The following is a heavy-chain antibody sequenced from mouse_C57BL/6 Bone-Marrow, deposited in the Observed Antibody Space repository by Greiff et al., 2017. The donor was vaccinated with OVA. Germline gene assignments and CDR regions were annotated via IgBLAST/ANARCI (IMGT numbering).Heavy chain of an antibody. CDR1: GYSITSGYD. CDR2: ISYSGST. CDR3: ARGGGGSYAMDY. V-gene: IGHV3-1*01. J-gene: IGHJ4*01. Sequence: EVHLVESGPGMVKPSQSLSLTCTVTGYSITSGYDWHWIRHFPGNKLEWMGYISYSGSTNYNPSLKSRISITHDTSKNHFFLKLNSVTTEDTATYYCARGGGGSYAMDYWGQGTSVTVSS.